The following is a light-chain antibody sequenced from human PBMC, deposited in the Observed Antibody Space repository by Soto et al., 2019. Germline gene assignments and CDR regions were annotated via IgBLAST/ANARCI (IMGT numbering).Light chain of an antibody. J-gene: IGKJ1*01. V-gene: IGKV1-5*03. CDR2: EAS. CDR1: QSISSW. Sequence: DIQMTQSPSTLSASVGDRVTITCRASQSISSWLAWYQHKPGKAPHLLIYEASSLKSGVPPGIVGSGSGAEFTLTTGDLKPNDFATYYCQHYNTYSRTFGQGTKVEFK. CDR3: QHYNTYSRT.